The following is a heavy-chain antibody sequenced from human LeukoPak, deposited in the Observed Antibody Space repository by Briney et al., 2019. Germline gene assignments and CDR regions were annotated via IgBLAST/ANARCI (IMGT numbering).Heavy chain of an antibody. Sequence: GGSLRLSCAASGFTFSSYAVSSVRQAPRKGLEWVSTISGSGGSTYSADSVKGRFTISRDNSKNTLYLQMNSLRAEDTALYYCAKDRSCTNDICHGDFDYWGQGTLVTVSS. J-gene: IGHJ4*02. CDR1: GFTFSSYA. D-gene: IGHD2-8*01. V-gene: IGHV3-23*01. CDR3: AKDRSCTNDICHGDFDY. CDR2: ISGSGGST.